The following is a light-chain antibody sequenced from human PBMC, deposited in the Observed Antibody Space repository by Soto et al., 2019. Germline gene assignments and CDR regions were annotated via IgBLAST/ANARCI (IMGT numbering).Light chain of an antibody. CDR1: QSIRTN. CDR2: GAS. CDR3: QQYGDSSLN. V-gene: IGKV3-15*01. J-gene: IGKJ4*01. Sequence: EIVLTQSPATLSVSAGGTVTLSCRASQSIRTNVAWYQQIPGQAPRLLVYGASTRATGVPARFSGSGSGIEFTLTISSLQSEDFAVYYCQQYGDSSLNFGGGTKV.